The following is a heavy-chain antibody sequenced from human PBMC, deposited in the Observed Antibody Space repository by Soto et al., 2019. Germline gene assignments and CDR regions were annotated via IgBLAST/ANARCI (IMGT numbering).Heavy chain of an antibody. J-gene: IGHJ3*02. V-gene: IGHV3-21*01. CDR3: ARGDSSGYYDAFDI. D-gene: IGHD3-22*01. Sequence: GSLRLSCAASGFTFSSYSMNWVRQAPGKGLEWVSSISSSSSYIYYADSVKGRFTISRDNAKNSLYLQMNSLRAEDTAVYYCARGDSSGYYDAFDIWGQGTMVTVSS. CDR1: GFTFSSYS. CDR2: ISSSSSYI.